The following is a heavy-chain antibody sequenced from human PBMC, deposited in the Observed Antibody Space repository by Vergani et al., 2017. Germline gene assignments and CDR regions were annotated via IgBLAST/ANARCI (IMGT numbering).Heavy chain of an antibody. CDR3: ARDRGVVVTAPEFQH. V-gene: IGHV1-3*01. D-gene: IGHD2-21*02. Sequence: QVQLVQSGAEVKKPGASVKVSCKASGYTFTSYAMHWVRQAPGQRLEWMGWINAGNGNTKYSQKFQGRVTITRETSASTAYMELSSLRSEDTAVYYCARDRGVVVTAPEFQHWGQGTLVTVSA. CDR2: INAGNGNT. CDR1: GYTFTSYA. J-gene: IGHJ1*01.